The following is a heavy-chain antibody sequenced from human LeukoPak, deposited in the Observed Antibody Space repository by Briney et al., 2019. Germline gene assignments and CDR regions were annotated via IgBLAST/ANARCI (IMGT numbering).Heavy chain of an antibody. Sequence: PGGSLRLSCAASGFTFSSYSMNWVRQAPGKGLEWISNIRPGGSDMYYAASVKGRFTISRDSATNSLYLHMNNLKVDDSAVYFCVRDFNWAFDSWGQGTLVTVSS. V-gene: IGHV3-48*01. D-gene: IGHD7-27*01. J-gene: IGHJ4*02. CDR1: GFTFSSYS. CDR2: IRPGGSDM. CDR3: VRDFNWAFDS.